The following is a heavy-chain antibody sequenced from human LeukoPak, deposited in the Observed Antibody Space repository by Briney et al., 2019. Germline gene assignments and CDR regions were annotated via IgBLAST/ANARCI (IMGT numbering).Heavy chain of an antibody. V-gene: IGHV5-51*01. CDR2: IYPGDSDT. J-gene: IGHJ4*02. CDR1: AYSFTSYW. D-gene: IGHD2-2*01. Sequence: GESLKISCKGSAYSFTSYWIAWVRQMPGKGLEWMGIIYPGDSDTRYNPSFQGQVTISADKSISTAYLQWSSLKASDTAMCYCASLLYCTTTNCPGRGFDYWGQGTLVTVSS. CDR3: ASLLYCTTTNCPGRGFDY.